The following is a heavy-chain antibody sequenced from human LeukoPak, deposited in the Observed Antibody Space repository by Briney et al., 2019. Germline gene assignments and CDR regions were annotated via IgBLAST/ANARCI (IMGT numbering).Heavy chain of an antibody. J-gene: IGHJ3*02. V-gene: IGHV3-23*01. D-gene: IGHD1-26*01. CDR2: ISGGGGST. Sequence: GGSLRLSCAASGFTFSSYGMSWVRQAPGKGLEWVSAISGGGGSTYYADSVKGRFTISRDNSKNTLYLQMNSLRAEDTAVYYCAKDRYSGTLLFDIWGQGTMVTVSS. CDR3: AKDRYSGTLLFDI. CDR1: GFTFSSYG.